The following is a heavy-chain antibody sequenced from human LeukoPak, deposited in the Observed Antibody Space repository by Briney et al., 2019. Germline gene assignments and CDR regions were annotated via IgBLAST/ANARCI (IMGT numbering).Heavy chain of an antibody. CDR2: ISDDGDNK. J-gene: IGHJ4*02. Sequence: GGSLRLSCVGSGFTFGKYSLHWVRRAPGKGLEWVSSISDDGDNKDHADSVKGRFTISRDNSQNTLYLQMNSLTPEDTAVYYCARDSLRGDYESPTGYWGQGTLVTVSS. D-gene: IGHD4-17*01. CDR1: GFTFGKYS. CDR3: ARDSLRGDYESPTGY. V-gene: IGHV3-30-3*01.